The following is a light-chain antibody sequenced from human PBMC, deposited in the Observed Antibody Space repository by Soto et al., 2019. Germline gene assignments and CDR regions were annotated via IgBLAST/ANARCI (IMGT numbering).Light chain of an antibody. V-gene: IGKV1-39*01. J-gene: IGKJ2*01. CDR2: AAS. CDR3: QQNFSPPYT. Sequence: DIQVTQSPSSLSASVGDRVTITCRISQSIRSYLTWYQQKPGKAPKLLIYAASSLQGGVPSRFSGSVSGTEFTLTVTGLQSEDFATYYCQQNFSPPYTFGQGTKVEVK. CDR1: QSIRSY.